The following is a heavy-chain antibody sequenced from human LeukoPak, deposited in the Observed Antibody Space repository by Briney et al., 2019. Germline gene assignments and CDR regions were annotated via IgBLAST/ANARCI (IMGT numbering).Heavy chain of an antibody. CDR3: ARDPSNTSGWKTWFDT. J-gene: IGHJ5*02. Sequence: VASVKLSCKASGYTFNKYGISWVRQAPGQGLECMGWISCYNGDTNYAQKLQGRVTLSTDTPTTTVSMALRSLRSDDMAVYYCARDPSNTSGWKTWFDTWGQGTPVTVSS. CDR1: GYTFNKYG. CDR2: ISCYNGDT. V-gene: IGHV1-18*03. D-gene: IGHD6-19*01.